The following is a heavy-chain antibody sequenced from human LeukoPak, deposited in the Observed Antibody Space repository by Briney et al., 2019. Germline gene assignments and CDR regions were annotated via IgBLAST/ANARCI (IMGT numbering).Heavy chain of an antibody. CDR2: IYTSGST. J-gene: IGHJ6*03. V-gene: IGHV4-61*02. CDR1: GGSISSGSYY. CDR3: ARQISDYYYYYMDV. D-gene: IGHD2/OR15-2a*01. Sequence: RASQTLSLTCTVSGGSISSGSYYWSWIRQPAGKGLEWIGRIYTSGSTNYNPSPKSRVTISVDASKNQFPLKLSSVTAADTAMYYCARQISDYYYYYMDVWGEGITVTVSS.